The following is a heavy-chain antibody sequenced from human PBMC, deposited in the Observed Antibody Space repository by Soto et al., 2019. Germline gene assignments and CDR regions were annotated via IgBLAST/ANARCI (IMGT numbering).Heavy chain of an antibody. V-gene: IGHV3-21*01. Sequence: EVQLVESGGGLVKPGGXLRLSCAASGFTFSSYSMNWVRQAPGKGLEWVSSISSSSSYIYYADSVKGRFTISRDNAKNSLYLQMNSLRAEDTAVYYCARDLMVEGGGYWGQGTLVTVSS. D-gene: IGHD2-15*01. CDR2: ISSSSSYI. CDR1: GFTFSSYS. CDR3: ARDLMVEGGGY. J-gene: IGHJ4*02.